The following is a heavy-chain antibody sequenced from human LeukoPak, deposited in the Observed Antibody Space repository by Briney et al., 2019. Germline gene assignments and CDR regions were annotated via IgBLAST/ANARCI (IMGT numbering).Heavy chain of an antibody. Sequence: SETLSLTCAVYGGSFSGYYWTWIRQSPGQGLEWIGEINHSGIINYNPSLKSRVTMSVDTSKNQFSVNLSSVTAADTAVYFCVRRIRGDRCFEYWGQGTLVTVSS. CDR2: INHSGII. V-gene: IGHV4-34*01. CDR1: GGSFSGYY. J-gene: IGHJ4*02. CDR3: VRRIRGDRCFEY. D-gene: IGHD3-10*01.